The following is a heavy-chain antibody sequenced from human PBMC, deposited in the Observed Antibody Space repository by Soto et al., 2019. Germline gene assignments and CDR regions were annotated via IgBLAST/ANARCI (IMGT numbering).Heavy chain of an antibody. Sequence: WSLRLSCAASGFTFSSYGMYWVRQAPGKGLEWVAVISYDGSNKYYADSVKGRFIISRDNSKNTLYLQMNSLRAEDTAVYYCAKGLPDYWGQGTLVTVSS. V-gene: IGHV3-30*18. CDR3: AKGLPDY. J-gene: IGHJ4*02. CDR2: ISYDGSNK. CDR1: GFTFSSYG.